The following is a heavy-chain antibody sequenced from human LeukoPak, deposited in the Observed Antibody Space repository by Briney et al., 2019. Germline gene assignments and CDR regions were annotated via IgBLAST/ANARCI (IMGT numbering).Heavy chain of an antibody. D-gene: IGHD3-9*01. J-gene: IGHJ5*02. CDR3: ARDRGKNVLRYFDWLSNWFDP. CDR1: GGTFSSYA. CDR2: IIPIFGTA. V-gene: IGHV1-69*13. Sequence: SVKVSCKASGGTFSSYAISWVRQAPGQGLEWMGGIIPIFGTANYAQKFQGRVTITADESTSTAYMELSSLRSEDTAVYYCARDRGKNVLRYFDWLSNWFDPWGQGTLVIVSS.